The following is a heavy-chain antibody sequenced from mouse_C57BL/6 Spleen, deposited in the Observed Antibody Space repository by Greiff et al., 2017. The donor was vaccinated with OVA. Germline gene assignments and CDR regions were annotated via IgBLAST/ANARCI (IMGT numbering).Heavy chain of an antibody. Sequence: VQLQQPGAELVMPGASVKLSCKASGYTFTSYWMHWVKQRPGQGLEWIGEIDPSDSYTNYNQKFKGKSTLTVDKSSSTAYMQLSSLTSEDSAVYYCARKGANWDWFAYWGQGTLVTVSA. D-gene: IGHD4-1*01. CDR1: GYTFTSYW. CDR2: IDPSDSYT. CDR3: ARKGANWDWFAY. V-gene: IGHV1-69*01. J-gene: IGHJ3*01.